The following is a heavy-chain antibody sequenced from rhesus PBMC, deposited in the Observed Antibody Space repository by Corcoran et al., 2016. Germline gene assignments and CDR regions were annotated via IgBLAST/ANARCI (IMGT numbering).Heavy chain of an antibody. CDR1: GFTFISYV. CDR3: TANWNPHGYYFDY. Sequence: DVQLVESGGGLVKPGGSLSLSCVASGFTFISYVLHWVRQAPGTGLEVVSIISESGCTTYYADSVKGRFTSSRDNAKNSLFLQMNSLRAEDTAVYYCTANWNPHGYYFDYWGQGVLVTVSS. J-gene: IGHJ4*01. V-gene: IGHV3S26*01. D-gene: IGHD1-26*01. CDR2: ISESGCTT.